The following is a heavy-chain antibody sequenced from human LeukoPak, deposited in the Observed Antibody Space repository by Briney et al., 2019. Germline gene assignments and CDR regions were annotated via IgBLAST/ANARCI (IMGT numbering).Heavy chain of an antibody. D-gene: IGHD4-23*01. J-gene: IGHJ3*02. CDR3: ARGSRWVKGAFDI. Sequence: SETLSLTCAVYGGSFSGYYWSWIRQPPGKGLEWIGEINHSGSTNYNPSLKSRVTISVDTSKNQFSLKLSSVTAVDTAVYYCARGSRWVKGAFDIWGQGTMVTVSS. V-gene: IGHV4-34*01. CDR1: GGSFSGYY. CDR2: INHSGST.